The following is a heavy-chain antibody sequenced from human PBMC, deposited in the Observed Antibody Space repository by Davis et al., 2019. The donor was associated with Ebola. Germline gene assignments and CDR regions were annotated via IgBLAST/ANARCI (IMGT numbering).Heavy chain of an antibody. CDR3: ARLVVAASLYYYYGMDV. V-gene: IGHV1-69*06. D-gene: IGHD2-15*01. CDR1: GDTVSSYG. Sequence: AASVKVSCKASGDTVSSYGISWVRQAPGQGLEWMGWIIPIFGAADYAQKLQGRVTITADKSTSTAYMELSSLRSEDTAVYYCARLVVAASLYYYYGMDVWGQGTTVTVSS. CDR2: IIPIFGAA. J-gene: IGHJ6*02.